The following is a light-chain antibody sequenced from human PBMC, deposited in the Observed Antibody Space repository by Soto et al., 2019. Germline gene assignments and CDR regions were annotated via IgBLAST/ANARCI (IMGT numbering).Light chain of an antibody. CDR2: KAS. CDR3: QQYNSYSRT. CDR1: QSISSW. Sequence: DIQMTQSPSTLSASVGDGVSITCRASQSISSWLAWYQQKPGKAPKLLIYKASSLESGVPSRFSGSGARTEFTLTISSLPPDDFATYYCQQYNSYSRTFGQGTKVDIK. J-gene: IGKJ1*01. V-gene: IGKV1-5*03.